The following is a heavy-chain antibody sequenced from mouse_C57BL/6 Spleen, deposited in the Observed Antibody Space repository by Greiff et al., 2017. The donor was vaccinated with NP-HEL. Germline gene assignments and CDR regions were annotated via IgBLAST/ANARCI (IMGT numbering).Heavy chain of an antibody. CDR3: TVYYYGSSGDY. V-gene: IGHV14-1*01. CDR2: IDPEDGDT. D-gene: IGHD1-1*01. J-gene: IGHJ2*01. Sequence: VQLKQSGAELVRPGASVKLSCTASGFNIKDYYMHWVKQRPEQGLEWIGRIDPEDGDTEYAPKFQGKATMTADTSSNTAYLQLSSLTSEDTAVYYCTVYYYGSSGDYWGQGTTLTVSS. CDR1: GFNIKDYY.